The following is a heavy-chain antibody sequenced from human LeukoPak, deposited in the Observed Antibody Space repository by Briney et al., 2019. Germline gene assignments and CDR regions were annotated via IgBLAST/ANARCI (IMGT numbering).Heavy chain of an antibody. Sequence: GESLKISCRGSGYSFTSYWIGWVRQMPGKGLEWMGIIYPGDSDTRYSPSFQGQVTISADKSISPAYLQWSSLKASDTAMYYCARRTYCSSTTCYTANYYMDVWGKGTTVTVSS. CDR1: GYSFTSYW. CDR2: IYPGDSDT. V-gene: IGHV5-51*01. J-gene: IGHJ6*03. D-gene: IGHD2-2*02. CDR3: ARRTYCSSTTCYTANYYMDV.